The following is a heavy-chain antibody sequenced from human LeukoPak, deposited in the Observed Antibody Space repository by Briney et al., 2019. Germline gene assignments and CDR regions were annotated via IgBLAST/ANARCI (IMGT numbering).Heavy chain of an antibody. D-gene: IGHD6-19*01. CDR2: ISNSGTYT. CDR3: ARSRGAGPGAYFDY. Sequence: PGGSLRLSCAASGFTFSDEYMSWIRQAPGQGLEWVSYISNSGTYTNYADSVRGRFTISRDNAKHSRYLQMNSLRAEDTAVYYCARSRGAGPGAYFDYWGQGTLVTVSS. CDR1: GFTFSDEY. J-gene: IGHJ4*02. V-gene: IGHV3-11*03.